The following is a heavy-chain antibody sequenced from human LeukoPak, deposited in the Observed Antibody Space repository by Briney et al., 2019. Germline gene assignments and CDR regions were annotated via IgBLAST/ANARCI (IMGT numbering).Heavy chain of an antibody. CDR3: ARTPTYYDILTDYPYYFDY. CDR1: GFTFSSFQ. V-gene: IGHV3-48*03. Sequence: GGSLRLSCVASGFTFSSFQMNWVRQAPGKGLEWVPYISSSGSIMFYADSVKGRFTISRDNAKNSLYLHMNSLRAEDTAVYYCARTPTYYDILTDYPYYFDYWGQGTLVTVSS. CDR2: ISSSGSIM. J-gene: IGHJ4*02. D-gene: IGHD3-9*01.